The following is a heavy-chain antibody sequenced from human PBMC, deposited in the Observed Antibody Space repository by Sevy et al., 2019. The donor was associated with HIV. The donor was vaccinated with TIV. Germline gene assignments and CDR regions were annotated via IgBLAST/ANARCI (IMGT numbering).Heavy chain of an antibody. Sequence: ASVKVSCKASGGTFSSYAISWVRQAPGQGLEWMVGIIPIFGTANYAQKFQGRVTITADESTSTAYMELSSLRSEDTAVYYCSRGEVVTLTFDIWGQGTMVTVSS. V-gene: IGHV1-69*13. J-gene: IGHJ3*02. D-gene: IGHD2-21*02. CDR2: IIPIFGTA. CDR3: SRGEVVTLTFDI. CDR1: GGTFSSYA.